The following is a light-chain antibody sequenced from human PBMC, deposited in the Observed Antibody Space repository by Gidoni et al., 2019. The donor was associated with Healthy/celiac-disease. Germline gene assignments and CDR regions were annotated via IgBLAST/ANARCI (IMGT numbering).Light chain of an antibody. J-gene: IGKJ4*01. V-gene: IGKV3-15*01. CDR1: QSVSNN. CDR2: GAS. CDR3: QQYNNWPRGT. Sequence: EIVMTQSPATLSVSPGERATLSCRASQSVSNNLPWYQQKPGQAPRLLIYGASTRATGIPARFSGSGSGTEFTLTISSLQSEDFAVYYCQQYNNWPRGTFGGGTKVEIK.